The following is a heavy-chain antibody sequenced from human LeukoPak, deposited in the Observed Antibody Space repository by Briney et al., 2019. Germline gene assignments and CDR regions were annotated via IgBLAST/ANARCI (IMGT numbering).Heavy chain of an antibody. J-gene: IGHJ4*02. CDR2: ISGSGGST. V-gene: IGHV3-23*01. D-gene: IGHD3-22*01. CDR1: GFTFSSYA. Sequence: GGSLRLSCAASGFTFSSYAMSWVRQAPGKGLEWVSAISGSGGSTYYADSVKGRFTISRDNSKNTLYLQMNSLRAEDTAVYYCARERTYYYDSSGYYAWDYWGQGTLVTVSS. CDR3: ARERTYYYDSSGYYAWDY.